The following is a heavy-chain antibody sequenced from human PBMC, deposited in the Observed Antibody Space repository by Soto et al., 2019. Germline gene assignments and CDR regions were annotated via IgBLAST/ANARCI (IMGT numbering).Heavy chain of an antibody. J-gene: IGHJ5*02. CDR1: GYSFTSYH. D-gene: IGHD1-1*01. CDR3: ARAAAIQSKFDP. V-gene: IGHV1-46*01. Sequence: ASVKVSCKASGYSFTSYHIHWVRQAPGEGLEWMGIINPSGGTTTYALKFQGRVTMTRDTSTSTVHMELSSLRSEDTAVYYCARAAAIQSKFDPWGQGTLVTVSS. CDR2: INPSGGTT.